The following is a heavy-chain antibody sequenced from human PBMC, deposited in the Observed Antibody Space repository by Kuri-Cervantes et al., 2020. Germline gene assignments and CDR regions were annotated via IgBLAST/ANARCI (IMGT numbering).Heavy chain of an antibody. J-gene: IGHJ1*01. D-gene: IGHD3-22*01. Sequence: GESLKISCAASGFTFSSYSMNWVRQAPGKGLEWVSSTSSSSSYIYYADSVKGRFTISRDNSKNTLYLQMNSLRAEDTAVYYCAKRPGDSSGYYNAEYFQHWGQGTLVTVSS. CDR3: AKRPGDSSGYYNAEYFQH. CDR1: GFTFSSYS. V-gene: IGHV3-21*04. CDR2: TSSSSSYI.